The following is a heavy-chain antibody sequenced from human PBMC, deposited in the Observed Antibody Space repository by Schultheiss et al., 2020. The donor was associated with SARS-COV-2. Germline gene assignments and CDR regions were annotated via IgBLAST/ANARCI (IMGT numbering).Heavy chain of an antibody. CDR1: GGSISSSYY. CDR3: ARAYCSSTSCGGYYYYGMDV. V-gene: IGHV4-59*08. J-gene: IGHJ6*02. CDR2: IYYSGST. D-gene: IGHD2-2*01. Sequence: SETLSLTCAVSGGSISSSYYWSWIRQPPGKGLEWIGYIYYSGSTNYNPSLKSRVTISVDTSKNQFSLKLSSVTAADTAVYYCARAYCSSTSCGGYYYYGMDVWGQGTTVTVSS.